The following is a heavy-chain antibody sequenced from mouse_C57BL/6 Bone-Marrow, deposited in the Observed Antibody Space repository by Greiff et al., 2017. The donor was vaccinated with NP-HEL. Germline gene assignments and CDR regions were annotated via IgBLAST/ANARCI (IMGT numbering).Heavy chain of an antibody. D-gene: IGHD1-1*01. CDR3: ARSYHYYGSSWGYFDV. V-gene: IGHV1-77*01. J-gene: IGHJ1*03. Sequence: VQLQQSGAELVKPGASVKISCKASGCTFTDYYINWVKQRPGQGLEWIGKIGPGSGSTYYNEKFKGKATLTSDKSSSTAYMQLSSLTSEDSAVYFCARSYHYYGSSWGYFDVWGTGTTVTVSS. CDR2: IGPGSGST. CDR1: GCTFTDYY.